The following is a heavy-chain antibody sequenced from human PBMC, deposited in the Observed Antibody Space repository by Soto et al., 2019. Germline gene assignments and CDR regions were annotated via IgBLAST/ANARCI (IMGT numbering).Heavy chain of an antibody. CDR3: AHGNLFD. D-gene: IGHD4-17*01. CDR1: GFTFSSYA. J-gene: IGHJ4*02. Sequence: GGSLRLSCAASGFTFSSYAMSWVRQTPGKGLEWVSSVSGSGASTNYAASVKGRFTISRDTSKNQVVLTMTNMDPVDTATYYCAHGNLFDWGQGTLVTVSS. CDR2: VSGSGAST. V-gene: IGHV3-23*01.